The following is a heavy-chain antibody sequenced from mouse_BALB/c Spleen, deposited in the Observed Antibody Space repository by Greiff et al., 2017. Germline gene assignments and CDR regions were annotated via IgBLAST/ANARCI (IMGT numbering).Heavy chain of an antibody. CDR1: GYTFTSYW. V-gene: IGHV1-7*01. CDR2: INPSTGYT. CDR3: ANYSVSSSFAY. D-gene: IGHD1-1*01. Sequence: QVQLQQSGAELAKPGASVKMSCKASGYTFTSYWMHWVKQRPGQGLEWIGYINPSTGYTEYNQKFKDKATLTADKSSSTAYMQLSSLTSEDSAVYYCANYSVSSSFAYWGQGTLVTVSA. J-gene: IGHJ3*01.